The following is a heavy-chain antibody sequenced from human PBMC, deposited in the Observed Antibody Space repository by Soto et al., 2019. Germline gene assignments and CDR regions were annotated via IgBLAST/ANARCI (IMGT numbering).Heavy chain of an antibody. CDR2: ISSSSSYI. J-gene: IGHJ6*02. CDR1: GFTFSSYS. CDR3: ARSAQTIAARPDYYYYGMDV. D-gene: IGHD6-6*01. Sequence: GGSLRLSCASSGFTFSSYSMNLVREAPGKGLEGVSSISSSSSYIYYAESVKGRFTISRDNAKNSLYLQMNSLRAEDTAEYYSARSAQTIAARPDYYYYGMDVWGQGPTVTVSS. V-gene: IGHV3-21*03.